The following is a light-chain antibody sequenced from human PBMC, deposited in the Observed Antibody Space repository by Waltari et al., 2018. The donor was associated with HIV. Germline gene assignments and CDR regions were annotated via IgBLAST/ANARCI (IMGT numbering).Light chain of an antibody. V-gene: IGKV3-20*01. CDR3: QNYGGSST. CDR2: GAS. Sequence: EIVLTQSPGTLSLSLGDRATLSCRASPRVRRSLAWYQQKPGQAPRRLISGASSRTTGIPERVSGRGCGTDFTLTINRLEPEELAVYYCQNYGGSSTFGGGTKVEI. J-gene: IGKJ4*01. CDR1: PRVRRS.